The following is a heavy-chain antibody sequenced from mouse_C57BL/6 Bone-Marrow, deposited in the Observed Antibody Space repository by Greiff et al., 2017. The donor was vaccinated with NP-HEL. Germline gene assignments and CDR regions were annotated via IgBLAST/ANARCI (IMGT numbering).Heavy chain of an antibody. CDR3: ARGGTTVY. CDR2: IYPGSGNT. D-gene: IGHD1-1*01. Sequence: QVQLQQSGAELVRPGASVKLSCKASGYTFTDYYINWVKQRPGQGLEWIARIYPGSGNTYYNEKFKGKATLTAEKSSSTAYMLLSSLTSEDSAVYFCARGGTTVYWDQGTTLTVSS. CDR1: GYTFTDYY. J-gene: IGHJ2*01. V-gene: IGHV1-76*01.